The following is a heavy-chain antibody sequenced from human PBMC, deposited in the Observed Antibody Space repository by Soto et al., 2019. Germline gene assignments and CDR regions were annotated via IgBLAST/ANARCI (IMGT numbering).Heavy chain of an antibody. CDR1: GFSLSNARMG. CDR2: IFSNDEK. Sequence: QVTLKESGPVLVKPTETLTLTCTVSGFSLSNARMGVSWIRQPPGKALEWLAHIFSNDEKSYITSLKSRLTISKDTSKSQVVLTMTNMDPVDTATYYCARITGYGDWYFDLWGRGTLVTVSS. D-gene: IGHD5-12*01. V-gene: IGHV2-26*01. J-gene: IGHJ2*01. CDR3: ARITGYGDWYFDL.